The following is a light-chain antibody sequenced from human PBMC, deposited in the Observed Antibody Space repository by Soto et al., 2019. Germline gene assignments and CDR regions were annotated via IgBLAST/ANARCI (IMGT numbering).Light chain of an antibody. Sequence: EIVLTQSPGTLSLSPGERATLSCRASQSINNRYLAWYQQKPGQAPRLPIYAASSRATGIPARFSGSGSGTAFTLTISRLEPEDFAVYYCQQFGSSPGFTFGPGTKVDIK. CDR1: QSINNRY. J-gene: IGKJ3*01. CDR3: QQFGSSPGFT. CDR2: AAS. V-gene: IGKV3-20*01.